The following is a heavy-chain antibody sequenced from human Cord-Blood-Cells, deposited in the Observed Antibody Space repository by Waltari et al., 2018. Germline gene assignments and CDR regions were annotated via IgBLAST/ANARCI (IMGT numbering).Heavy chain of an antibody. V-gene: IGHV2-5*02. Sequence: QITLKESGPTLVKPTQTLTLTCTFSGFSLSTSGVGVGWIRQPPGKALEWLALIYWDDDKRYSPSLKSRLTITKDTSKNQVVLTMTNMDPVDTATYYCAHRGGDSGVPAAMHGMDVWGQGTTVTVSS. D-gene: IGHD2-2*01. CDR2: IYWDDDK. CDR3: AHRGGDSGVPAAMHGMDV. J-gene: IGHJ6*02. CDR1: GFSLSTSGVG.